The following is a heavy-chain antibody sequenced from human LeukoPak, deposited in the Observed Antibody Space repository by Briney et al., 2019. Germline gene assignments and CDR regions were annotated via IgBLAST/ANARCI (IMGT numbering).Heavy chain of an antibody. CDR2: IIPIFGTA. J-gene: IGHJ4*02. CDR1: GGTFSSYA. D-gene: IGHD6-13*01. CDR3: ARGYSSSWYGGSYFDY. V-gene: IGHV1-69*13. Sequence: SVKVSCKASGGTFSSYAIRWVRQAPGQGLEWMGGIIPIFGTANYAQKFQGRVTITADESTSTAYMELSSLRSEDTAVYYCARGYSSSWYGGSYFDYWGQGTLVTVSS.